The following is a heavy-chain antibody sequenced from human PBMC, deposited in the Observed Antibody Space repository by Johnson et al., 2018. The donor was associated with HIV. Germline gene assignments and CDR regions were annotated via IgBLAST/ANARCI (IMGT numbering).Heavy chain of an antibody. D-gene: IGHD3-9*01. CDR3: ARESAASELRYFDWLGMSIFAFDI. V-gene: IGHV3-20*04. CDR2: INWNGGNT. J-gene: IGHJ3*02. Sequence: VQLVESGGGVVQPGRSLRLSCAASGFTFSSYAMHWVRQAPGKGLEWVSGINWNGGNTGYADSVKGRFTISRDNAKNSLYLQMNSLRAEDTALYYCARESAASELRYFDWLGMSIFAFDIWGQGTMVTVSS. CDR1: GFTFSSYA.